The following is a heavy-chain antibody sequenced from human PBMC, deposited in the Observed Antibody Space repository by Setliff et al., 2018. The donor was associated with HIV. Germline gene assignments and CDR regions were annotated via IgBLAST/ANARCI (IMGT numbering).Heavy chain of an antibody. J-gene: IGHJ4*02. V-gene: IGHV3-7*01. CDR1: GFTFSSHW. Sequence: PVGSLRLSCAVSGFTFSSHWMVWVRQAPGKGLEWVANINQDGSEKNYVHSVKGRFTISRDNAKNSLFLQMNSLRAEDTAVYYCARGQTSVTLQFDHWGQGTLVTVSS. CDR3: ARGQTSVTLQFDH. D-gene: IGHD4-17*01. CDR2: INQDGSEK.